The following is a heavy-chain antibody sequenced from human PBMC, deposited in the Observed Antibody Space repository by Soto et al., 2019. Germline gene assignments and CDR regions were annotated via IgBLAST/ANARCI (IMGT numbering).Heavy chain of an antibody. CDR1: GGSVSSGSYY. J-gene: IGHJ4*02. Sequence: QVQLQGSGPGLVKPSETLSLTCTVSGGSVSSGSYYWIWIRQPPGKGLEWIGYIYYSGSTNYNPSLKSRVSISVDTSKHQFSLMLSSVTAADTAVYYCARDNTKVGVFDYWGQGTLVTVSS. CDR2: IYYSGST. V-gene: IGHV4-61*01. D-gene: IGHD1-26*01. CDR3: ARDNTKVGVFDY.